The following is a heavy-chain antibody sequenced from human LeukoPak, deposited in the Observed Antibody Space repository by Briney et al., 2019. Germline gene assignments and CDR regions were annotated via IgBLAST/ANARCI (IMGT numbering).Heavy chain of an antibody. D-gene: IGHD3-22*01. CDR3: ARVFAMIYAFDI. CDR2: INPNSGGT. CDR1: GYTLTGYY. V-gene: IGHV1-2*06. Sequence: GASVKVSCKASGYTLTGYYMHWVRQAPGQGLEWMGRINPNSGGTNYAQKFQGRVTMTRDTSTSTAYMELSRLRSDDTAVYYCARVFAMIYAFDIRGQGTMVTVSS. J-gene: IGHJ3*02.